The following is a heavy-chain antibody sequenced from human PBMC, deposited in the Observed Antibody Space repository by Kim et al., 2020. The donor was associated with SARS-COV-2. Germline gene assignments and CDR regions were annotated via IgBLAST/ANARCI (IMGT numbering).Heavy chain of an antibody. Sequence: GESLKISCQGSGYSFTTYWIGWVRQMPGKGLEWMGIIFPGDSDTRYSPSFQGQVTISADKSINTAFLQWSSLRASDTAMYYCARSWQLWFGESNTFDIWGQGTMVTVSS. V-gene: IGHV5-51*01. D-gene: IGHD3-10*01. J-gene: IGHJ3*02. CDR2: IFPGDSDT. CDR1: GYSFTTYW. CDR3: ARSWQLWFGESNTFDI.